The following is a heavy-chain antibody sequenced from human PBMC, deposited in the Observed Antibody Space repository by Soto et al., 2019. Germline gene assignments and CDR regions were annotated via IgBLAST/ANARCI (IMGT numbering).Heavy chain of an antibody. CDR3: ARPRVGGYYYFDY. Sequence: EVQLVETGGGLIQPGGSLRLSCAASGFTVSSNYMSWVRQAPGKGLEWVSVIYSGGSTYYADSVKGRFTISRDNSKNPLYLQMNSLRAADTAVYYCARPRVGGYYYFDYWGQGTLVTVSS. CDR2: IYSGGST. V-gene: IGHV3-53*02. J-gene: IGHJ4*02. D-gene: IGHD3-10*01. CDR1: GFTVSSNY.